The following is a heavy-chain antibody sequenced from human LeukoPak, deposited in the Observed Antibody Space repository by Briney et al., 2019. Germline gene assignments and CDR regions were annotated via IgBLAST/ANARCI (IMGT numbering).Heavy chain of an antibody. Sequence: PSETLSLICNVPGDSINNYYWSWVRQLPGKGLEWIGYIYYSGSTNYNPTLKSRVTISKDPSKKQVALKLTSVTAADTAVYYCARGSNWLDPWGQGTLVTVSS. CDR3: ARGSNWLDP. CDR1: GDSINNYY. J-gene: IGHJ5*02. CDR2: IYYSGST. V-gene: IGHV4-59*01. D-gene: IGHD6-6*01.